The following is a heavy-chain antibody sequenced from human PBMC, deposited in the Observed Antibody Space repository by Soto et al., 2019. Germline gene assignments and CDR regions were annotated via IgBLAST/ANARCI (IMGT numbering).Heavy chain of an antibody. Sequence: QVRLVQSGAEVKKPGSSVKVSCKASGGTFSNYAITWLRLAPGQGLGWLGGSIPVFGTVNYAQKFQGRVTITADESTSPAYMELNGLRSEDTAVYYCARDNPYTNSFGNWFDPWGQGTVVIV. J-gene: IGHJ5*02. CDR1: GGTFSNYA. CDR3: ARDNPYTNSFGNWFDP. CDR2: SIPVFGTV. D-gene: IGHD6-13*01. V-gene: IGHV1-69*01.